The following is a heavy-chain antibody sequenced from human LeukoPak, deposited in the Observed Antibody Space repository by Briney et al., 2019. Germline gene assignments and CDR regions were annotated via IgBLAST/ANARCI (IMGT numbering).Heavy chain of an antibody. J-gene: IGHJ6*02. CDR2: LSNDGSNK. V-gene: IGHV3-30-3*01. CDR3: ARDRGGATRFDYYDMDV. CDR1: GFTFSRYG. Sequence: GGSLRLSCTASGFTFSRYGMHWVPQAPGKGLEWVAFLSNDGSNKYYVDSVKGRFTISRDNSRNTLYVQMNSLRAEDTAVYYCARDRGGATRFDYYDMDVWGQGTTVTVS. D-gene: IGHD3-16*01.